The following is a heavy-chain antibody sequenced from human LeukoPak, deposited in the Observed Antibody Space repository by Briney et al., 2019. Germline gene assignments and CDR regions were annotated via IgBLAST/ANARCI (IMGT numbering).Heavy chain of an antibody. D-gene: IGHD3-3*01. CDR1: GASISAYY. Sequence: SETLSLTCTVSGASISAYYWSWIRQPPGKGLEWFGYIYNIRNTNYNPSLKNRVTISVDTSTNQFSLILTSVTAADTAVYYCARGDYDFWSGNWRFDPWGQGTLVTVSS. V-gene: IGHV4-59*01. J-gene: IGHJ5*02. CDR2: IYNIRNT. CDR3: ARGDYDFWSGNWRFDP.